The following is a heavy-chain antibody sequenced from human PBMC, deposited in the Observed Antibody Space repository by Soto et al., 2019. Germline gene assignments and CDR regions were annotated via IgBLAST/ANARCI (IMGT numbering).Heavy chain of an antibody. D-gene: IGHD2-15*01. V-gene: IGHV1-3*01. CDR1: GYTFTSYA. J-gene: IGHJ4*02. CDR2: INAGNGNT. Sequence: ASVKFSCKASGYTFTSYAMHWVRQAPGQRLEWMGWINAGNGNTKYSQKFQGRVTITRDTSASTAYMELSSLRSEDTAVYYCATGYCSGGSCYAAFVWGQGTLVTVSS. CDR3: ATGYCSGGSCYAAFV.